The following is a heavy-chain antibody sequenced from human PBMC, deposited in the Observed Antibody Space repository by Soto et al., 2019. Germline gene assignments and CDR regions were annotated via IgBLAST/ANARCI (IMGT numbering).Heavy chain of an antibody. J-gene: IGHJ2*01. CDR2: IYYSGST. Sequence: QVQLHESGAGQVKPSETLSLTCTVSGGSISSYYWSWIRQPQGKGLEWIGYIYYSGSTNYNPSLKSRVTISVDTSKNQFSLKLSSVTAADTAVYYCARGGGYWYFDLWGRGTLVTVSS. CDR3: ARGGGYWYFDL. V-gene: IGHV4-59*01. CDR1: GGSISSYY. D-gene: IGHD1-26*01.